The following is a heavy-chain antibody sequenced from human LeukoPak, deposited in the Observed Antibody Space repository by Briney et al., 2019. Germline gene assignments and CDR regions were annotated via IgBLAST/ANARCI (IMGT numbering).Heavy chain of an antibody. J-gene: IGHJ4*02. CDR3: AHISGYGQGPFDY. D-gene: IGHD5-12*01. CDR1: GLTFSSYA. Sequence: GGSLRLSCAASGLTFSSYAMSWVRQAPGKGLEGVSAISGSGGSTYYADSVKGRFTISRDNSKNTLYLQMNSLRAEDTAVYYCAHISGYGQGPFDYWGQGTLVTVSS. CDR2: ISGSGGST. V-gene: IGHV3-23*01.